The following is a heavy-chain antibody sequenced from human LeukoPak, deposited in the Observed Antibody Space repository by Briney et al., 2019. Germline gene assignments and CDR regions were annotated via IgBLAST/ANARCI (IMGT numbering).Heavy chain of an antibody. CDR1: GFTFSSYG. CDR3: ARDVEVVISVDYYGMDV. V-gene: IGHV3-33*01. J-gene: IGHJ6*02. CDR2: IWYDGSNK. Sequence: GGSLRLSCAASGFTFSSYGMHWVRQAPGKGLEWVADIWYDGSNKYYADSVKGRFTISRDNSKNTLYLQMNSLRAEDTAVYYCARDVEVVISVDYYGMDVWGQGTTVTVSS. D-gene: IGHD3-22*01.